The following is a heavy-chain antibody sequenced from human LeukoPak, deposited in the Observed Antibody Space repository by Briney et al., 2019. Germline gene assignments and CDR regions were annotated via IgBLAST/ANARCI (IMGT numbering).Heavy chain of an antibody. J-gene: IGHJ4*02. CDR1: GFTFDDYA. D-gene: IGHD5-18*01. Sequence: GGSLRLSCAASGFTFDDYAMHWVRQAPGKGLEWVSGISWNSGSIGYADSVKGRFTISRDNAKNSLYLQMNSLRAEDTAVYYCAKVVDHGIQLWLFDYWGQGTLVTVSS. CDR3: AKVVDHGIQLWLFDY. V-gene: IGHV3-9*01. CDR2: ISWNSGSI.